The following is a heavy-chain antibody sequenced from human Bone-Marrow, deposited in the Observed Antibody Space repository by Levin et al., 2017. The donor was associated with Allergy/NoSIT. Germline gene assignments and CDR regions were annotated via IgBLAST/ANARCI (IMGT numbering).Heavy chain of an antibody. CDR1: GGTFSSYA. V-gene: IGHV1-69*06. J-gene: IGHJ5*02. CDR2: IIPIFGTA. D-gene: IGHD3-10*01. CDR3: ARDNSLSYYYGSGSSNWFDP. Sequence: GASVKVSCKASGGTFSSYAISWVRQAPGQGLEWMGGIIPIFGTANYAQKFQGRVTITADKSTSTAYMELSSLRSEDTAVYYCARDNSLSYYYGSGSSNWFDPWGQGTLVTVSS.